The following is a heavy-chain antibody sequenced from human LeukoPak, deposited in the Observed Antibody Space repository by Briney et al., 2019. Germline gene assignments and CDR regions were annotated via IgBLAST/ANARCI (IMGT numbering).Heavy chain of an antibody. V-gene: IGHV3-21*01. CDR1: GFTFSSYS. D-gene: IGHD3-9*01. CDR2: ISSSSSYI. J-gene: IGHJ5*02. CDR3: ARVRYFDWLLPHYNWFDP. Sequence: PGGSLRLSCAASGFTFSSYSMNWVRQAPGKGLEWVSSISSSSSYIYYADSVKGRFTISRDNAKNSLYLQTNSLRAEDTAVYYCARVRYFDWLLPHYNWFDPWGQGTLVTVSS.